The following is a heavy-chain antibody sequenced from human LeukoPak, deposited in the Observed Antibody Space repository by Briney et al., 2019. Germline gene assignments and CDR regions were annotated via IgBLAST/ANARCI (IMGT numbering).Heavy chain of an antibody. Sequence: GGSLRLSCAASGFTFSSYAMSWVRQAPGKGLEWVSAISGSGGSTYYADSVKGRFTISRDNSKNTLYLQMNSLRAEDTAVYYCAKDGGGYYPSYYYYMDVWGKGTTVTISS. CDR2: ISGSGGST. CDR3: AKDGGGYYPSYYYYMDV. V-gene: IGHV3-23*01. D-gene: IGHD3-22*01. CDR1: GFTFSSYA. J-gene: IGHJ6*03.